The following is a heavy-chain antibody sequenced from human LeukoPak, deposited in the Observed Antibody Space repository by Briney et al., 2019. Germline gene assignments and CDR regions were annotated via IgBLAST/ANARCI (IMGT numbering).Heavy chain of an antibody. CDR3: VRDPKSAVAADWFDP. CDR1: GDSISSSSYY. D-gene: IGHD6-19*01. CDR2: IYYSGRT. J-gene: IGHJ5*02. V-gene: IGHV4-39*07. Sequence: SETLSLTCTVSGDSISSSSYYWGWIRQPPGKGLEWIGSIYYSGRTYYNPSLKSRVTISIDTSNQFSLRLTSMTAADTAVYYCVRDPKSAVAADWFDPWGQGTLVTVSS.